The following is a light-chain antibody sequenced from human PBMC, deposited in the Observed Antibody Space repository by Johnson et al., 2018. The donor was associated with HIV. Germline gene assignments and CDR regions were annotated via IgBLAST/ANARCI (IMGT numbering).Light chain of an antibody. V-gene: IGLV1-51*02. CDR1: SSNIGRNY. CDR3: GTWHSSLTGFV. Sequence: QSVLTQPPSVSAAPGQKVTISCSGSSSNIGRNYVSWYQQVPGAAPKLLIYQNNKRPSAIPDRFSASKSGTSATLAITGLQPGDEAPYFCGTWHSSLTGFVFGPGTEVTVL. J-gene: IGLJ1*01. CDR2: QNN.